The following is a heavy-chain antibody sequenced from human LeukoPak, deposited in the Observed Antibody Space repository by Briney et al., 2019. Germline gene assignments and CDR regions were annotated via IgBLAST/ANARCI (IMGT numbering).Heavy chain of an antibody. CDR2: IYTSGST. CDR1: GFTFSSYA. D-gene: IGHD5-12*01. J-gene: IGHJ5*02. Sequence: GSLRLSCAASGFTFSSYAMSWIRQPAGKGLEWIGRIYTSGSTNYNPSLKSRVTISVDTSKNQFSLKLSSVTAADTAVYYCARDDSGYVGKWFDPWGQGTLVTVSS. V-gene: IGHV4-4*07. CDR3: ARDDSGYVGKWFDP.